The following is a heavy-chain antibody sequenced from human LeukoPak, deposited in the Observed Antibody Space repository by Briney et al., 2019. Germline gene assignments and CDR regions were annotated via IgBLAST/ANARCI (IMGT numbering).Heavy chain of an antibody. CDR1: GFTFSSYA. J-gene: IGHJ4*02. D-gene: IGHD3-9*01. CDR3: AKDIGNFNWNFNY. CDR2: ISGSGGST. V-gene: IGHV3-23*01. Sequence: GGSLRLSCAASGFTFSSYAMSWVRQAPGKGLEWVSAISGSGGSTYYADSVKGRLTISRDNSENTLYLQMNSLRAEDTAVYYCAKDIGNFNWNFNYWGQGTLVTFSS.